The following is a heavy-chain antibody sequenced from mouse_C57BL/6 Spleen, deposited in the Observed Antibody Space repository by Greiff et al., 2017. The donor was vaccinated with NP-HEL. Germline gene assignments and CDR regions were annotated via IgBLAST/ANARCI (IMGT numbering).Heavy chain of an antibody. Sequence: VQLQQSGPGLVQPSQSLSITCTVSGFSFTSYGVHWVRQSPGKGLEWLGVIWRGGSTDYNAAFMSRLSITKDNSKSQVFFKMNSLQADDTAIYYCAKKNYYGSSAMDYWGQGTSVTVSS. CDR1: GFSFTSYG. CDR2: IWRGGST. CDR3: AKKNYYGSSAMDY. V-gene: IGHV2-5*01. D-gene: IGHD1-1*01. J-gene: IGHJ4*01.